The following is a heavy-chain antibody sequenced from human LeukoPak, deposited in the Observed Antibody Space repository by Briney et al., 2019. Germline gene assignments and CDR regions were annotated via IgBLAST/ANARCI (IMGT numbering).Heavy chain of an antibody. D-gene: IGHD6-6*01. CDR2: ISSSSSYI. CDR1: GFTFSSYS. V-gene: IGHV3-21*01. CDR3: ARDLSLSSSSTYYYYMDV. Sequence: PGGSLRLSCAASGFTFSSYSMNWVRQAPGKGLEWVSSISSSSSYIHYADSVKGRFTISRDNAENSLYLQMNSLRAEDTAVYYCARDLSLSSSSTYYYYMDVWGKGTTVTVSS. J-gene: IGHJ6*03.